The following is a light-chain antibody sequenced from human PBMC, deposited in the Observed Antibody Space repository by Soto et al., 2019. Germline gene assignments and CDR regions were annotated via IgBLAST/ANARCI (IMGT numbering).Light chain of an antibody. J-gene: IGKJ4*01. CDR2: CAS. Sequence: EIVLTQSPGTLSLSPGERATLSCRASQSVSSSYLAWYQQKTGQAPRLLIYCASIMATGTPDRFSGSGSGTDFTLTISRLEPEDFAVYYCQQYGSSPLTFGGGTKVEIK. CDR1: QSVSSSY. CDR3: QQYGSSPLT. V-gene: IGKV3-20*01.